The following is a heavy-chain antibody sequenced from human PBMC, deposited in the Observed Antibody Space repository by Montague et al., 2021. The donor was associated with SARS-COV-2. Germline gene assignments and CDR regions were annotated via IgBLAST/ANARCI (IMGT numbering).Heavy chain of an antibody. CDR1: GDSINNVNYF. Sequence: TLSLTCSVFGDSINNVNYFWSWIRQPAGKGLEWIGRVCISGSTDYNPSLKSRVTMLLDKSANELTLQVTSVTAADTAVYYCARVSGYGSGGSFNWFDSWGQGLVVTVSS. CDR3: ARVSGYGSGGSFNWFDS. CDR2: VCISGST. V-gene: IGHV4-61*02. J-gene: IGHJ5*01. D-gene: IGHD3-10*01.